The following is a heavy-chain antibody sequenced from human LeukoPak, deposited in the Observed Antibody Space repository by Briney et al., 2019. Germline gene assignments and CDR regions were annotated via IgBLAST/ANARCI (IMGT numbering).Heavy chain of an antibody. CDR3: AKDIGIAVAGPKDHAFDI. CDR1: GFTFSSYG. Sequence: GGSLRLSCAASGFTFSSYGMHWVRQAPGKGLEWVAFIRYDGTNKYYADSVKGRFTISRDNSENTLYLQMNSLRAEDAAVYYCAKDIGIAVAGPKDHAFDIWGQGTMVTVSS. D-gene: IGHD6-19*01. J-gene: IGHJ3*02. CDR2: IRYDGTNK. V-gene: IGHV3-30*02.